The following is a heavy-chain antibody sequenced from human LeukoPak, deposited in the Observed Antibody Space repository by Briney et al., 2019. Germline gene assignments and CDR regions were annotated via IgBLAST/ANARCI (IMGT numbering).Heavy chain of an antibody. Sequence: PSETLSLTCTVSGGSISSSSYYWGWIRQPPGKGLEWIGSIYYRGSTYHNPSLKSRVTISVDTSKNQFSLKLSSVTAADTAVYYCVSIYYYYYYMDVWGKGTTVTVSS. CDR1: GGSISSSSYY. J-gene: IGHJ6*03. CDR2: IYYRGST. CDR3: VSIYYYYYYMDV. D-gene: IGHD3-16*02. V-gene: IGHV4-39*07.